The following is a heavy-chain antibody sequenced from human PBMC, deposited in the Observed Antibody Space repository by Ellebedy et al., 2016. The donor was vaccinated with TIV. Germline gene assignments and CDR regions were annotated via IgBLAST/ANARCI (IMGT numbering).Heavy chain of an antibody. D-gene: IGHD5-18*01. V-gene: IGHV3-30*02. CDR2: IWYDGSNK. Sequence: GESLKISCEASGFIFSTYGMHWVRQAPGKGLEWVAFIWYDGSNKYYAGSVKGRFTISRDNSKNTVYLQMNSLRAEDTAVYYCAKGVHTAMVLVTFEYWGQGTLVTVSS. CDR1: GFIFSTYG. CDR3: AKGVHTAMVLVTFEY. J-gene: IGHJ4*02.